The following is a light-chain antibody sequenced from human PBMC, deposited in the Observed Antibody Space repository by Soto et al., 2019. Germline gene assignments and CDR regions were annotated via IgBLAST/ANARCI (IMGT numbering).Light chain of an antibody. CDR2: DNN. V-gene: IGLV1-51*01. CDR1: SSNIGNNY. J-gene: IGLJ2*01. CDR3: ATWDGSLPGEV. Sequence: QSVLTQSPSVSAAPGQRVTIYCSGSSSNIGNNYVSWYQQLPGTAPKLLIYDNNKRPSGIPDRFSGSKSGTSGTLDITGLQTGDEADYYCATWDGSLPGEVFGGGTQLTVL.